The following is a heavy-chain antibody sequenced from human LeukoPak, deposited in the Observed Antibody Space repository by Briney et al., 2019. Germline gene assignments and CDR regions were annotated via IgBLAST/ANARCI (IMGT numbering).Heavy chain of an antibody. V-gene: IGHV3-48*03. CDR1: GFTFSSYE. CDR2: VSSSGSSI. D-gene: IGHD2-15*01. CDR3: ATAPLVVAAIVY. J-gene: IGHJ4*02. Sequence: QSGGSLRLSCAASGFTFSSYEMNWVRQAPGKGLEWVSYVSSSGSSIYTAASVKGRLTITRDNAKNSLYLRMNSLRAEDTAVYYCATAPLVVAAIVYWGQGALVTVSS.